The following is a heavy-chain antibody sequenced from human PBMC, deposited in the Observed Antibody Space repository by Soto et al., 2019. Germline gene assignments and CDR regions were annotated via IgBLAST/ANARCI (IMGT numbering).Heavy chain of an antibody. CDR3: AREAVAGSLGAFDI. CDR2: IIPIFGTA. J-gene: IGHJ3*02. D-gene: IGHD6-19*01. V-gene: IGHV1-69*06. Sequence: SVKVSCKASGGTFSSYAISWVRQAPGQGLEWMGGIIPIFGTANYAQKFQGRVTITADKSTSTAYMELSSLRSEDTAVYYCAREAVAGSLGAFDIWGQGTMVTVSS. CDR1: GGTFSSYA.